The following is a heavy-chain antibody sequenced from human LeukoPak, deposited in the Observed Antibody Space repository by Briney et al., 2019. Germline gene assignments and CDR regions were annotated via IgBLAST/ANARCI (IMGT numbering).Heavy chain of an antibody. CDR3: ARAPTATLFDY. Sequence: SETLSLTCAVYGGSFSGYYWSWIRQPPGKGLEWIGEINHSGSTNYNPSLKSRATISVDTSKNQFSLKLSSVTAADTAVYCCARAPTATLFDYWGQGTLVTVSS. D-gene: IGHD2-21*02. V-gene: IGHV4-34*01. CDR2: INHSGST. CDR1: GGSFSGYY. J-gene: IGHJ4*02.